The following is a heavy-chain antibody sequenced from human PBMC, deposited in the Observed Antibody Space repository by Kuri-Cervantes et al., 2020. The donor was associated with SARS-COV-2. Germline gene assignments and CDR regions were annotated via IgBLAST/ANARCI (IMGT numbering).Heavy chain of an antibody. CDR1: GYTVSSYG. CDR3: ARSYYGRYSDGFDI. D-gene: IGHD1-26*01. CDR2: IGVSNGNT. J-gene: IGHJ3*02. Sequence: ASVKVSCKGYGYTVSSYGIAWVRQAPGQGLEWMAWIGVSNGNTNSAQKFQARVAMTTDTSTNTVFMELRSLRSDDTAVYYCARSYYGRYSDGFDIWGQGTLVTVSS. V-gene: IGHV1-18*04.